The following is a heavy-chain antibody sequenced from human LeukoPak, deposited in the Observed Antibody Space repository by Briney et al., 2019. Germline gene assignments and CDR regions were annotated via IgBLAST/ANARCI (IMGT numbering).Heavy chain of an antibody. J-gene: IGHJ6*02. CDR2: INPDGGST. CDR1: GYTFTTYY. CDR3: AREGYGAGVKYGMDV. V-gene: IGHV1-46*01. Sequence: ASVKVSCKAFGYTFTTYYMHWVRRAPGQGLEWMGLINPDGGSTRFAQKFQGRVTLTRDMSTSTVYMELRSLRSEDTAVYYCAREGYGAGVKYGMDVWGQGTTVTVSS. D-gene: IGHD3-10*01.